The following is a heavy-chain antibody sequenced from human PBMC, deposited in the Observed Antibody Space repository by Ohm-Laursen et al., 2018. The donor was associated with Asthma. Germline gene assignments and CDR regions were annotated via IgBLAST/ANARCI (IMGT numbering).Heavy chain of an antibody. D-gene: IGHD3-16*01. CDR2: ISSSSSTI. J-gene: IGHJ6*02. CDR3: AREWGGMDV. Sequence: SLRLSCAASGFTFSSYSMNWVRQAPGKGLEWVSYISSSSSTIYYADSVRGRFTISRDNAKNPLYLQMNNLRAEDAAIYYCAREWGGMDVWGPGTTVTVSS. V-gene: IGHV3-48*01. CDR1: GFTFSSYS.